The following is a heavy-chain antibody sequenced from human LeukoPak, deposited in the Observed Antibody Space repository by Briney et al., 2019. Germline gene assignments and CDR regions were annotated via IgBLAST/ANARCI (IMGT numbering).Heavy chain of an antibody. J-gene: IGHJ5*02. CDR3: ARGSRGVRGDTNWFDP. Sequence: SETLSLTCTVSGGSISSYYWGWIRQPPGKGLEWIGYIYYSGSTNYNPSLKSRVTISVDTSKNQFSLKLSSVTAADTAVYYCARGSRGVRGDTNWFDPWGQGTLVTVSS. CDR2: IYYSGST. CDR1: GGSISSYY. D-gene: IGHD3-10*01. V-gene: IGHV4-59*01.